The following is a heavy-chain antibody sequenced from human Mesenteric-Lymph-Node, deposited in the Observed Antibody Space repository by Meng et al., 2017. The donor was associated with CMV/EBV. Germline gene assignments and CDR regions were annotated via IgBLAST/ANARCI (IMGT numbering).Heavy chain of an antibody. D-gene: IGHD2/OR15-2a*01. V-gene: IGHV4-61*08. CDR1: GVSVTSGAYH. CDR3: AKSRSSTPGIVDD. J-gene: IGHJ4*02. CDR2: IYGTGIT. Sequence: GQLQESGPGLVKPSETLSLTCIVSGVSVTSGAYHWSWIRQSPGKGLEWIGYIYGTGITIYNPSLKSRVTILLETSKNQFSLKLNSVTTADTAVYYCAKSRSSTPGIVDDWGQGTLVTVSS.